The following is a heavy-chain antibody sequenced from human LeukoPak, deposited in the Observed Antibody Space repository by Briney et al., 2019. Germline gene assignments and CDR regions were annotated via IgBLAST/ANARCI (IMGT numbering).Heavy chain of an antibody. CDR1: GGSISSGSYY. Sequence: SETLSLTCTVSGGSISSGSYYWSWIRQPAGKGLEWIGRVYTSGSTNYNPSLKSRVTISVDTSKNQFSLKLSSVTAADTAVYYCARTSVPYYYDSSGYYGYFQHWGQGTLVTVSS. CDR2: VYTSGST. J-gene: IGHJ1*01. V-gene: IGHV4-61*02. CDR3: ARTSVPYYYDSSGYYGYFQH. D-gene: IGHD3-22*01.